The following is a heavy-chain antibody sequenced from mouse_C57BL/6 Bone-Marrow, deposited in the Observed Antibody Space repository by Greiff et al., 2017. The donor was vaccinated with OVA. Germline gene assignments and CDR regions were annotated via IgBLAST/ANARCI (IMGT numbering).Heavy chain of an antibody. J-gene: IGHJ3*01. Sequence: QVQLQQSGAELARPGASVKMSCKASGYTFTSYTMHWVKQRPGPGLEWIGYINPSSGYTKYNQKFKDKATLTADKSSSTAYMQLSSLTSEDSAVYYCAREDGNWFANWGQGTLVTVSA. V-gene: IGHV1-4*01. CDR2: INPSSGYT. CDR3: AREDGNWFAN. D-gene: IGHD2-1*01. CDR1: GYTFTSYT.